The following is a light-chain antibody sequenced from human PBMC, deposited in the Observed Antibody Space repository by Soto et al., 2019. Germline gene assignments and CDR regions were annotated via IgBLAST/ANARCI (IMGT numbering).Light chain of an antibody. Sequence: EIVLTQSPGTLSLSPGERATLSCRASQSVSSSALAWYQQKPGQAPRRLIYGASSRATGIPDRFSGSGSGNFFTLTISRLAPEYFAVYYCQYDGTSPQTFGQGTKVEIK. J-gene: IGKJ1*01. CDR1: QSVSSSA. CDR2: GAS. V-gene: IGKV3-20*01. CDR3: QYDGTSPQT.